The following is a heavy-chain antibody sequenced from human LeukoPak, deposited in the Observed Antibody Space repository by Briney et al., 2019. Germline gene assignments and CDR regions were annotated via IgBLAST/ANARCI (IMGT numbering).Heavy chain of an antibody. J-gene: IGHJ3*02. CDR3: ARDSSSWSSDAFDI. Sequence: PSETLSLTCIVSGGSISSSIYYWAWVRQPPGKGLEWIGTVFYNGATQYNPSLKSRVTMSVDTSKNQFSLKLSSVTAADTAVYYCARDSSSWSSDAFDIWGQGTMVTVSS. V-gene: IGHV4-39*07. CDR1: GGSISSSIYY. D-gene: IGHD6-13*01. CDR2: VFYNGAT.